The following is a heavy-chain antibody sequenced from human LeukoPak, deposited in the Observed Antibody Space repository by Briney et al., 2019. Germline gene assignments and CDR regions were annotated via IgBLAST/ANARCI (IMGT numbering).Heavy chain of an antibody. V-gene: IGHV3-48*03. CDR3: AKARLRNDAFDI. CDR2: IIGGGRTT. CDR1: GFTFSSYE. J-gene: IGHJ3*02. Sequence: GGSLRLSCAASGFTFSSYEMNWVRQAPGKGLEWLSHIIGGGRTTYYADSVKGRFTISRDNAKNSLYLQMNSLRAEDTAVYYCAKARLRNDAFDIWGQGTRVTVSS. D-gene: IGHD4-17*01.